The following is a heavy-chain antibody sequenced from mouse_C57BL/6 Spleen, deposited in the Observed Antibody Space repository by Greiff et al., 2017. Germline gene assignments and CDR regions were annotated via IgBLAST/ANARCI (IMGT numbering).Heavy chain of an antibody. CDR2: IDPSDSYT. D-gene: IGHD2-3*01. CDR3: ARLGEIYDGTTRAMDC. J-gene: IGHJ4*01. CDR1: GYTFTSYW. Sequence: QVQLQQPGAELVMPGASVKLSCKASGYTFTSYWMHWVKQRPGQGLEWIGEIDPSDSYTNYNQKFKGKSTLTVDKSSSTAYMQLSSLTSEDSAVYYCARLGEIYDGTTRAMDCWGQGTSVTVSS. V-gene: IGHV1-69*01.